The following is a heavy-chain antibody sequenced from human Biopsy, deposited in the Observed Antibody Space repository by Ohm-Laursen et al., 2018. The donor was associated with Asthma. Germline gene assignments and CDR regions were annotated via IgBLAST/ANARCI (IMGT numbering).Heavy chain of an antibody. CDR1: DYIFPRYY. CDR2: INTNSGTP. V-gene: IGHV7-4-1*01. D-gene: IGHD5-12*01. Sequence: SVKVSCKASDYIFPRYYISWVRQAPGQGLEWMGWINTNSGTPTYVQGFSGRFVFSLDPSVTTAYLQIDSLRSEDTGVYYCTRAGSTFVADYWGQGTLVTVSS. J-gene: IGHJ4*01. CDR3: TRAGSTFVADY.